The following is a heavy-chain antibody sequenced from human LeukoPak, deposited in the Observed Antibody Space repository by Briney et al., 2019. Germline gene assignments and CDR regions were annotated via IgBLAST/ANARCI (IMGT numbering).Heavy chain of an antibody. J-gene: IGHJ4*02. Sequence: PGGSLRLSCAASGFTFSSYWMSWVRQAPGKGLEWVAVISYDGSNKYYADSVKGRFAISRDNSKNTLYLQMNSLRAEDTAVYYCARCDHGWYPGYWGQGTLVTVSS. CDR2: ISYDGSNK. V-gene: IGHV3-30*09. CDR1: GFTFSSYW. D-gene: IGHD6-19*01. CDR3: ARCDHGWYPGY.